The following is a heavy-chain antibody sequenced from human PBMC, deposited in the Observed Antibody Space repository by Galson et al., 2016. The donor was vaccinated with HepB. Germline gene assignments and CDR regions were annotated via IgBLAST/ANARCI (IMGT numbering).Heavy chain of an antibody. J-gene: IGHJ2*01. V-gene: IGHV4-4*02. Sequence: ETLSLTCGVTGGSISSRNWWRWVRQPPGKGLEWIGEISHSGSTSYNPSLKSRVTISVDKSKNQFSLKLSSVTAADTAVYYCARGMFRYFDWLLRYWYFDIWGRGTLVTVSS. D-gene: IGHD3-9*01. CDR3: ARGMFRYFDWLLRYWYFDI. CDR2: ISHSGST. CDR1: GGSISSRNW.